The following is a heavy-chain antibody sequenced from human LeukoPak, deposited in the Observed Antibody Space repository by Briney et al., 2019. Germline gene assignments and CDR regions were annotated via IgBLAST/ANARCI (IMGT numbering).Heavy chain of an antibody. J-gene: IGHJ4*02. V-gene: IGHV3-21*06. Sequence: PGGSLRLSCAASGFTFSSYSMNWVRQAPGKGLEWVSSISSSSSYIYYADSVKGRFTISRDNAKNSLYLQMNSLRAVDTAVYYCARDDYGGDYSDFDYWGQGTLVTVSS. D-gene: IGHD4-23*01. CDR3: ARDDYGGDYSDFDY. CDR2: ISSSSSYI. CDR1: GFTFSSYS.